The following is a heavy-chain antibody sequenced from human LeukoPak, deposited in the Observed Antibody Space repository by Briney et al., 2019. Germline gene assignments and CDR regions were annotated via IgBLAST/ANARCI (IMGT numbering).Heavy chain of an antibody. CDR1: GYTFTSYD. Sequence: ASVKVSCKASGYTFTSYDINWVRQATGQGLEWMGWMNPNSGNTGYAQKFQGRVTMTRNTSISTAYMELSSLRSEDTAVYYCARSAVRHDAFDIWGQGTMVTVSS. V-gene: IGHV1-8*01. CDR2: MNPNSGNT. CDR3: ARSAVRHDAFDI. D-gene: IGHD1-1*01. J-gene: IGHJ3*02.